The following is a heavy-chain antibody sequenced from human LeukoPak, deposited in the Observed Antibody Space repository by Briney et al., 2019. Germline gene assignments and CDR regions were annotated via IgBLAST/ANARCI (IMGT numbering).Heavy chain of an antibody. Sequence: EASVKVSCKVSGYTLTELSMHWVRQAPGKGLEWMGGFDPEDGETIYAQKFQGRVTITADESTSTAYMELSSLRSEDTAVYYCASPPDDGSGIGESWGQGTLVTVSS. CDR2: FDPEDGET. CDR1: GYTLTELS. D-gene: IGHD3-10*01. J-gene: IGHJ4*02. CDR3: ASPPDDGSGIGES. V-gene: IGHV1-24*01.